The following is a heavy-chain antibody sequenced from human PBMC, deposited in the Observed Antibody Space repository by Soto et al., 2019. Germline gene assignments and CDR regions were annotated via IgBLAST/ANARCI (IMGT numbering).Heavy chain of an antibody. CDR3: VRDKAYYDIFIGYYSDY. V-gene: IGHV1-18*01. J-gene: IGHJ4*02. D-gene: IGHD3-9*01. Sequence: QVQLVQSGAEVKKPGASVKVSCKASGYTFTSYGISWVRQATGQGLEWMGWISAYNGNTNYAQKLQGRVTMTTDTSTSTAYMELRSLRSDDTAVYYCVRDKAYYDIFIGYYSDYWGQGTLVTVSS. CDR2: ISAYNGNT. CDR1: GYTFTSYG.